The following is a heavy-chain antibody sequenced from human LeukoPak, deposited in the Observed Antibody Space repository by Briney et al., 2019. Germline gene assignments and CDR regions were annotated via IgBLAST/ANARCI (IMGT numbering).Heavy chain of an antibody. CDR2: IYPGDSDT. CDR3: ARQNVDTAMASLLWFGELSTNWFDP. V-gene: IGHV5-51*01. CDR1: GYSFTSYW. D-gene: IGHD3-10*01. Sequence: GESLKISCKGSGYSFTSYWIGWVRQMPGKGLEWMGIIYPGDSDTRYSPSFQGQVTISADKSLSTAYLQWSSLKASDTAMYYCARQNVDTAMASLLWFGELSTNWFDPWGQGTLVTVSS. J-gene: IGHJ5*02.